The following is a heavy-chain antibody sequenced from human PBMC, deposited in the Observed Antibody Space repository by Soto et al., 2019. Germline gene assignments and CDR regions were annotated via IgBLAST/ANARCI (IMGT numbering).Heavy chain of an antibody. Sequence: EEQLVESGGDLVQPGGSLRLSCTSSGFALGTYDMNWVRLAPGKDLEWISHIATGGDSIYYADSVKGRFTISRDNARNSISVQINSIRGDNTALYYCAGEHVLMFASYGAFNVWSQGTLVTVSS. CDR2: IATGGDSI. CDR1: GFALGTYD. CDR3: AGEHVLMFASYGAFNV. V-gene: IGHV3-48*03. D-gene: IGHD2-21*01. J-gene: IGHJ3*01.